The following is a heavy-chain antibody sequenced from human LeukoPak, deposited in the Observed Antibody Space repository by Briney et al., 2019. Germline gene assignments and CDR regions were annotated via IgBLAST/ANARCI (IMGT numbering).Heavy chain of an antibody. D-gene: IGHD3/OR15-3a*01. V-gene: IGHV3-7*04. CDR2: IKEDGSEK. CDR1: GFTSSSYW. J-gene: IGHJ4*02. CDR3: AGGCGWTTNY. Sequence: GGSLRLSCAASGFTSSSYWMSWVRQAPGKGLEWVANIKEDGSEKNYVDSLKGRFTISRDNAKNSLYLQMNSLRVEDTAVYYCAGGCGWTTNYWGQGALVTVSS.